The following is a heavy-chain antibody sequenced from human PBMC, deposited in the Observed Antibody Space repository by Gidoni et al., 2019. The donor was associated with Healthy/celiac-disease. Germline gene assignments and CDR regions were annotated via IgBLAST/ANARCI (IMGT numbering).Heavy chain of an antibody. CDR2: ISSSSSYI. CDR1: GFTFSSYS. J-gene: IGHJ4*02. Sequence: EVQLVESGGGLVKPGGSLRLPCAASGFTFSSYSMKWVRQAQGKGLEWVSSISSSSSYIYYADSVKGRFTIYRDNAKNSLYLQMNSLRAEDTAVYYCARIGFGLVGVTDLLFDYWGQGTLVTVSS. CDR3: ARIGFGLVGVTDLLFDY. D-gene: IGHD2-15*01. V-gene: IGHV3-21*01.